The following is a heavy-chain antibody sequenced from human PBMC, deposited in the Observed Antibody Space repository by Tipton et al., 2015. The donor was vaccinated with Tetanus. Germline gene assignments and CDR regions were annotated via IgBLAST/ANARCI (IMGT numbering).Heavy chain of an antibody. V-gene: IGHV5-51*01. D-gene: IGHD2-15*01. J-gene: IGHJ4*02. CDR1: GYDFNYYW. CDR3: ASFSDGYFDY. Sequence: MQLVQSGAEVRKPGESLKISCKASGYDFNYYWIGWVRQMPGKGLEWMGLIYPDDSDTRYSPPFQGQVTFSADESISTAYLQWSSLKASDTAIYYCASFSDGYFDYWGQGTLVTVSS. CDR2: IYPDDSDT.